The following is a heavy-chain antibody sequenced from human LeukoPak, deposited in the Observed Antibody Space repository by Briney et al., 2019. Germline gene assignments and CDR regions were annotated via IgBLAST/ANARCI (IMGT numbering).Heavy chain of an antibody. J-gene: IGHJ4*02. CDR1: GYTFTSYD. Sequence: ASVKVSCKASGYTFTSYDINWVRQVPGQGLEWMGWISANNNNTDNVQKLQGRVTMTTDTSTSTAYMELRSLRSDDTAVYYCARALYHTFDYWGQGTLVTVSS. CDR2: ISANNNNT. CDR3: ARALYHTFDY. D-gene: IGHD2-2*01. V-gene: IGHV1-18*01.